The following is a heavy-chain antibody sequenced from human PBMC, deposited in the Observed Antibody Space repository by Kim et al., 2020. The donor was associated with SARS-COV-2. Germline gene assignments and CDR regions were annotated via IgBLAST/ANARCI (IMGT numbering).Heavy chain of an antibody. J-gene: IGHJ4*02. CDR2: SSGSGESA. Sequence: GGSLRLSCAASGLLLRSFDMSWVRQAPGKGLEWVSGSSGSGESAYYADSVKGRFTVSRDNSKNMVYLQMDSLRAEDTAVYYCAKEGSYYFAFWGQGTLVT. CDR1: GLLLRSFD. V-gene: IGHV3-23*01. D-gene: IGHD1-26*01. CDR3: AKEGSYYFAF.